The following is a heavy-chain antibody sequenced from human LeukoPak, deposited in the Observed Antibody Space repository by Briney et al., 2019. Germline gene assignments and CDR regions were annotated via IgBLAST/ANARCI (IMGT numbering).Heavy chain of an antibody. V-gene: IGHV1-69*05. CDR3: ARGENYDSSGYYVPTYDY. D-gene: IGHD3-22*01. Sequence: ASVKVSCKASGGTFSRYAISWVRQAPGQGLEWMGGIIPIFGTANYAQKFQGRVTITTDESTSTAYMELSSLSSYDTAVYYCARGENYDSSGYYVPTYDYWGQGTLVTVSS. CDR1: GGTFSRYA. J-gene: IGHJ4*02. CDR2: IIPIFGTA.